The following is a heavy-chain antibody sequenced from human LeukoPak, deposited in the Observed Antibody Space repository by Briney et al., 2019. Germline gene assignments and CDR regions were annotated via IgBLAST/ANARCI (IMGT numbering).Heavy chain of an antibody. J-gene: IGHJ6*02. V-gene: IGHV3-23*01. D-gene: IGHD2-15*01. CDR2: ISGSGGST. Sequence: GGSLRLSCAASGFTFSSYAMSWVRQAPGKGLEWVSAISGSGGSTYYADSVKGRFTISRDNSKNTLYLQMNSLRAEDTAVYYCAKVACSGGSCYYYYYGMDVWGQGTLVTVSS. CDR1: GFTFSSYA. CDR3: AKVACSGGSCYYYYYGMDV.